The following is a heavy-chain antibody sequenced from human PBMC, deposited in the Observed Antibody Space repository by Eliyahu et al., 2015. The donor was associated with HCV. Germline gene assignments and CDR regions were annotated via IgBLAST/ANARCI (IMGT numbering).Heavy chain of an antibody. Sequence: QVQLVESGGGLVKPGGSLRLSCAASGFTFSXYYMSWIRQAPGKGLEWVSYISSSSSYTNYADSVKGRFTISRDNAKNSLYLQMNSLRAEDTAVYYCAREGQWLAHYYYYGMDVWGQGTTVTVSS. V-gene: IGHV3-11*06. CDR2: ISSSSSYT. CDR3: AREGQWLAHYYYYGMDV. CDR1: GFTFSXYY. J-gene: IGHJ6*02. D-gene: IGHD6-19*01.